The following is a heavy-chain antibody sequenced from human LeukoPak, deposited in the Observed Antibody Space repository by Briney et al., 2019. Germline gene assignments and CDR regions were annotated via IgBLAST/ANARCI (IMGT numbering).Heavy chain of an antibody. Sequence: PWGSLRLSCAASGFTFSSYAMSWVRQAPGKGLEWVSAISGSGGSTYYADSVKGRFTISRDNDKNTVYLQMNSLRADDTAVYYCARDQVGSSSSSLGAFDIWGQGTMVTVSS. D-gene: IGHD6-6*01. J-gene: IGHJ3*02. CDR2: ISGSGGST. CDR1: GFTFSSYA. CDR3: ARDQVGSSSSSLGAFDI. V-gene: IGHV3-23*01.